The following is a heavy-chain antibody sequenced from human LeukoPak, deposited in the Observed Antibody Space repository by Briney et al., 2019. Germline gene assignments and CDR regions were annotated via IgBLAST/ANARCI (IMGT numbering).Heavy chain of an antibody. CDR2: IKQDGSEK. Sequence: GGSLRLSCAASGFTFSSYWMTWVRQAPGKGLEWVANIKQDGSEKYYVDSVKGRFTISRDNAKNSLYLQMNSLRAEDTAVYYCARFRSGSYYDVWDYYYYMDVWGKGTTVTVSS. V-gene: IGHV3-7*01. D-gene: IGHD1-26*01. J-gene: IGHJ6*03. CDR1: GFTFSSYW. CDR3: ARFRSGSYYDVWDYYYYMDV.